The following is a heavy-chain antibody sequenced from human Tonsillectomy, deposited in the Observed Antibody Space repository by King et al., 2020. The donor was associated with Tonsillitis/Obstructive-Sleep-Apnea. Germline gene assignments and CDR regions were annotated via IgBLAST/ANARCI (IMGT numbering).Heavy chain of an antibody. D-gene: IGHD2-2*01. J-gene: IGHJ6*03. V-gene: IGHV4-34*01. CDR2: INHSGST. Sequence: VQLQQWGAGLLKPSETLSLTCAVYGGSFSGYYWSWIRQPPGKGLEWIGEINHSGSTNYNPSLKSRVTISVDTSKNQFSLKLSSVTAADTAVYYCARGEIVVVPAANYYYYYMDVWGKGTTVTVSS. CDR3: ARGEIVVVPAANYYYYYMDV. CDR1: GGSFSGYY.